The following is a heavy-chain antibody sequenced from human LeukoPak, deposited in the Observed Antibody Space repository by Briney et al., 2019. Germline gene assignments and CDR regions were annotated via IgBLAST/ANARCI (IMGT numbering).Heavy chain of an antibody. Sequence: SETLSPTCTVSGGSISSYYWSWIRQPPGKGLEWIGYIYYSGSTNYNPSLKSRVTISVDTSKNQFSLKLSSVTAADTAVYYCARHRAFDIWGQGTMVTVSS. CDR1: GGSISSYY. J-gene: IGHJ3*02. V-gene: IGHV4-59*08. CDR3: ARHRAFDI. CDR2: IYYSGST.